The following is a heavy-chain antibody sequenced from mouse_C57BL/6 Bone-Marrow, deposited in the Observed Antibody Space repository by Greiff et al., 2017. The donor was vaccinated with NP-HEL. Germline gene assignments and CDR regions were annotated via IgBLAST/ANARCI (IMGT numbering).Heavy chain of an antibody. D-gene: IGHD1-1*01. CDR1: GFNIKDDY. CDR3: TTGGSSPYAMDY. Sequence: EVKLQESGAELVRPGASVKLSCTVSGFNIKDDYMHWVKQRPEQGLEWIGWIDPENGDTEYASKFQGKGTITADTSSNTAYLQLSSLTSEDTAVYYCTTGGSSPYAMDYWGQGTSVTVSS. CDR2: IDPENGDT. J-gene: IGHJ4*01. V-gene: IGHV14-4*01.